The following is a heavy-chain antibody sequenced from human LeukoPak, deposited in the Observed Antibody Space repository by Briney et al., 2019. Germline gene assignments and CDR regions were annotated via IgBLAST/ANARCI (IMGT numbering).Heavy chain of an antibody. CDR1: GYTFTSYD. V-gene: IGHV1-8*01. CDR2: MNPNSGNT. D-gene: IGHD2-8*01. Sequence: ASVKVSCKASGYTFTSYDINWVRQATGQGLEWMGWMNPNSGNTGYAQKFQGRVTITRDTSASTAYMELSSLRSEDTAVYYCARDPLPLYCTNGVCNPYNWFDPWGQGTLVTVSS. CDR3: ARDPLPLYCTNGVCNPYNWFDP. J-gene: IGHJ5*02.